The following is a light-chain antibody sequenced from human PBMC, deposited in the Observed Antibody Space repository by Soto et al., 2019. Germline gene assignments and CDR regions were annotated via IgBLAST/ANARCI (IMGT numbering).Light chain of an antibody. Sequence: HSALTQPPSVSEAPGQRVTISCTGSSSNIGAGYEAHWYQQVPGTAPKLLIYENNNRPSGVPDRFSGSKSGTSASLAITGLQAEDEAEYYCQSYDSSLSGYVFGTGTKVTVL. V-gene: IGLV1-40*01. CDR2: ENN. CDR3: QSYDSSLSGYV. CDR1: SSNIGAGYE. J-gene: IGLJ1*01.